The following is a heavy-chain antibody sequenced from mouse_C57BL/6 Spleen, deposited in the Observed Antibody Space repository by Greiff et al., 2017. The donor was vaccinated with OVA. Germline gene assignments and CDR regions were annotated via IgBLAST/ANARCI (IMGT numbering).Heavy chain of an antibody. CDR3: TEYGYDGAWFAY. V-gene: IGHV1-5*01. CDR2: IYPGNSDT. Sequence: VQLQQSGTVLARPGASVKMSCKTSGYTFTSYWMHWVKQRPGQGLEWIGAIYPGNSDTSYNQKFKGQAKMTAVTRASTAYMELSSLTNEDSAVYDCTEYGYDGAWFAYWGQGTLVTVSA. CDR1: GYTFTSYW. D-gene: IGHD2-2*01. J-gene: IGHJ3*01.